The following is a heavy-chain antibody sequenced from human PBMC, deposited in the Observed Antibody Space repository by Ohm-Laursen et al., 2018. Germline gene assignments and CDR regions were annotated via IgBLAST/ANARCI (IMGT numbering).Heavy chain of an antibody. D-gene: IGHD1-26*01. CDR1: GFTLGSRW. CDR3: ARSHSGTNGGKFDR. Sequence: GSLRLSCSASGFTLGSRWMSWVRQAPGKGLEWVANIRQDGSEIYYVDSVKGRFTISRDNAKSSLYLQMNSLRAEDTAVYYCARSHSGTNGGKFDRWGQGTLVTVSS. V-gene: IGHV3-7*01. CDR2: IRQDGSEI. J-gene: IGHJ4*02.